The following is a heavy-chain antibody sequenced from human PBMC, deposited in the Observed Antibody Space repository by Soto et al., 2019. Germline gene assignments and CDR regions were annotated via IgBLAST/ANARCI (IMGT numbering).Heavy chain of an antibody. CDR3: ARSIAAAVDFDY. CDR2: ISAYSGST. D-gene: IGHD6-13*01. V-gene: IGHV1-18*01. Sequence: QVQLVQSGAEVKKPGASVKVSCKASGYTFTSYGISWVRQAPGQGLEWMGWISAYSGSTNYAQKLQGRVTMTTDTTTSPAYMELRSLRSDDTAVYYCARSIAAAVDFDYWGQGTLVTVSS. CDR1: GYTFTSYG. J-gene: IGHJ4*02.